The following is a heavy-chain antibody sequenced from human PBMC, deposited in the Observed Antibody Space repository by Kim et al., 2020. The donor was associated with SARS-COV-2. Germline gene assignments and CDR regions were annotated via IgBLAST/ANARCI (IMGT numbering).Heavy chain of an antibody. CDR2: T. J-gene: IGHJ4*02. CDR3: ARAPGSSPFDY. Sequence: TSYAQKFQGRVTMTRDTSTSTVYMELSSLRSEDTAVYYCARAPGSSPFDYWGQGTLVTVSS. D-gene: IGHD6-6*01. V-gene: IGHV1-46*01.